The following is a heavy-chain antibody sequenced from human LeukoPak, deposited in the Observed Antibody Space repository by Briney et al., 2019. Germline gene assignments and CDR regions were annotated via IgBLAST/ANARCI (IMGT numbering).Heavy chain of an antibody. D-gene: IGHD2-2*01. V-gene: IGHV3-53*05. CDR1: GFIVSSSY. CDR2: LYSGGTT. J-gene: IGHJ4*02. Sequence: SGGSLRLSCGASGFIVSSSYMSWVRQAPGKGLEWVSVLYSGGTTHYGDSVKGRFTISRDNSKNTLYLQMNSLRVEDTAVYYCAKARCGSTTCLMDNWGQGTLVTVSS. CDR3: AKARCGSTTCLMDN.